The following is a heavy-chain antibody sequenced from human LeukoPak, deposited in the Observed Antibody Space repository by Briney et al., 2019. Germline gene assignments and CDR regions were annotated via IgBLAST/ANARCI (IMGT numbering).Heavy chain of an antibody. CDR2: ISGSGGNT. D-gene: IGHD2-15*01. V-gene: IGHV3-23*01. J-gene: IGHJ4*02. CDR1: GLTFSNYA. CDR3: AKYGRAWHPYYFDY. Sequence: PGGSLRLSCAASGLTFSNYAMSWVRQAPGKGLEWVSGISGSGGNTYYADSVKGRFTISRDNSTNTLYLQMNSLRAEDTAVYYCAKYGRAWHPYYFDYWGQGTLVTVSS.